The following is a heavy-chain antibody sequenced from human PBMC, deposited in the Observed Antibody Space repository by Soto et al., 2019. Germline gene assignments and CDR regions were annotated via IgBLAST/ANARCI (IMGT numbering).Heavy chain of an antibody. J-gene: IGHJ6*02. CDR2: ISSSGSTI. D-gene: IGHD6-19*01. Sequence: EVQLVESGGGLVQPGGSLRLSCAASGFTFSSYEMNWVRQAPGKGLEWVSYISSSGSTIYYADSVKGRFTISRDNAKKSLYLQMNSLRAEDTAVYYCARDQGQWLVHYCYYGMDVWGQGTTVTVSS. CDR3: ARDQGQWLVHYCYYGMDV. V-gene: IGHV3-48*03. CDR1: GFTFSSYE.